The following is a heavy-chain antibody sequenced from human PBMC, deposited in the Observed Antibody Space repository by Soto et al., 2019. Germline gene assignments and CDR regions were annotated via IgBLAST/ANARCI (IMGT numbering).Heavy chain of an antibody. Sequence: EVQLLESGGGLAQPGGSLRLSCAASGFTFNPYAMNWVRQAPGKGLEWVSTIRGSGAGTYYADSVKGRFTISRDNSKNTLYLQMNSLRAEDTAVYFCAKGFGISWQYYFDYWGLGTLVTVSS. D-gene: IGHD6-13*01. J-gene: IGHJ4*02. V-gene: IGHV3-23*01. CDR1: GFTFNPYA. CDR2: IRGSGAGT. CDR3: AKGFGISWQYYFDY.